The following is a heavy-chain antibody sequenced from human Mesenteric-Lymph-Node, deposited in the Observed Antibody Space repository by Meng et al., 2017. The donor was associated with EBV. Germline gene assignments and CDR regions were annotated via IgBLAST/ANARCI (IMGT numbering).Heavy chain of an antibody. CDR1: GGSFSGFY. D-gene: IGHD2/OR15-2a*01. V-gene: IGHV4-34*02. CDR2: INHRRDT. Sequence: QMQLLPWGAGLLKPSETLSLTCAVSGGSFSGFYWSWIRQSPGKGLEWIGEINHRRDTNYHPSLKSRVTISLDASKNQFSLNLYSVTAADTAVYYCARENPARGNWFDPWGQGALVTVSS. CDR3: ARENPARGNWFDP. J-gene: IGHJ5*02.